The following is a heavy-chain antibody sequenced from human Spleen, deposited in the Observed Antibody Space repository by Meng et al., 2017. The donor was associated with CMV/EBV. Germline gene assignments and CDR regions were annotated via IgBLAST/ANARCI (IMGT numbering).Heavy chain of an antibody. CDR1: GGSIGTRY. Sequence: GSLRLSCSISGGSIGTRYWNWIRQSPEKGLEWIGPFYYSGGTKYNPSLTSRLTISVDTSKNHFSLRLTSVTTADTAVYYCARASRTGSYYDCWGPGTRVTVSS. J-gene: IGHJ4*02. CDR3: ARASRTGSYYDC. CDR2: FYYSGGT. D-gene: IGHD1-14*01. V-gene: IGHV4-59*11.